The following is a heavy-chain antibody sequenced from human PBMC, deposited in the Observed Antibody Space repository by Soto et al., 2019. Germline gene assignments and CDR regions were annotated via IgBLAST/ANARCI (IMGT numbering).Heavy chain of an antibody. CDR1: GGSFSGYY. J-gene: IGHJ1*01. Sequence: SETLSLTCAVYGGSFSGYYWSWMRQAPGKGLEWIGEINHSGSTNYNPSLKSRVTISVDTSKNQFSLKLSSVTAADTAVYYCARGISPRSSGYYYRLPGYFQHWGQGTLVTVSS. V-gene: IGHV4-34*01. D-gene: IGHD3-22*01. CDR3: ARGISPRSSGYYYRLPGYFQH. CDR2: INHSGST.